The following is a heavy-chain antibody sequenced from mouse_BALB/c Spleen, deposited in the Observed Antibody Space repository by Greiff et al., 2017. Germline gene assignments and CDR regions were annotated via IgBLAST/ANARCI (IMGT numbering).Heavy chain of an antibody. CDR1: GFSLTSYG. V-gene: IGHV2-9*02. Sequence: VKLMESGPGLVAPSQSLSITCTVSGFSLTSYGVHWVRQPPGKGLEWLGVIWAGGSTNYNSALMSRLSISKDNSKSQVFLKMNSLQTDDTAMYYCARDRGSSYGNAMDYWGQGTSVTVSS. CDR2: IWAGGST. CDR3: ARDRGSSYGNAMDY. D-gene: IGHD1-1*01. J-gene: IGHJ4*01.